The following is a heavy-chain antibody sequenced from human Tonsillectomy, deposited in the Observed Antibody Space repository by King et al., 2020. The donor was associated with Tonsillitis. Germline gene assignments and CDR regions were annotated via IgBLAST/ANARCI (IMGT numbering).Heavy chain of an antibody. CDR2: IYYSGST. D-gene: IGHD3-10*01. CDR3: ARMVRGVDTVYY. V-gene: IGHV4-39*07. Sequence: QLQESGPGLVKPSETLSLTCTVSGGSISSSSYYWGWIRQPPGKGLEWIGSIYYSGSTYYNPSLKSRVTISVDTSKNQFSLKLSSVTAADTAVYYCARMVRGVDTVYYWGQGTLVTVSS. J-gene: IGHJ4*02. CDR1: GGSISSSSYY.